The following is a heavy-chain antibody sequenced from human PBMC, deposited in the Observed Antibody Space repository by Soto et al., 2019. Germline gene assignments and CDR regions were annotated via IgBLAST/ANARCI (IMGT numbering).Heavy chain of an antibody. D-gene: IGHD3-10*01. CDR3: AKDPMVRGVSIPYYYYYGMDV. V-gene: IGHV3-23*01. J-gene: IGHJ6*02. CDR1: GFTFSSYA. CDR2: ISGSGGST. Sequence: GGSLRLSCAASGFTFSSYAMSGVRQAPGKGLEWVSAISGSGGSTYYADSVKGRFTISRDNSKNTLYLQMNSLRAEDTAVYYCAKDPMVRGVSIPYYYYYGMDVWGQGTTVTVSS.